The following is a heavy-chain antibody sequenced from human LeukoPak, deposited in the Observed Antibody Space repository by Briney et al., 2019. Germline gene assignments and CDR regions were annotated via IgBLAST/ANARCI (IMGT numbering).Heavy chain of an antibody. J-gene: IGHJ4*02. Sequence: GESLKISCAASGFTFDDYAMNRVRQAPGKGLEWVSGINWNGGSTYYRDSVKGRFTISRDNAKNSLYLQMNSLRAEDTALYYCARVKGSGYRNSIDYWGQGTLVTVSS. V-gene: IGHV3-20*04. CDR3: ARVKGSGYRNSIDY. CDR2: INWNGGST. CDR1: GFTFDDYA. D-gene: IGHD3-3*01.